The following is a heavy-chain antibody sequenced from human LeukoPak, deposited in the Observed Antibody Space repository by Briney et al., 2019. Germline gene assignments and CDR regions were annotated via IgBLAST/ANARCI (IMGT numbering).Heavy chain of an antibody. CDR1: GFTFSSYG. CDR2: IWYDGSNK. Sequence: GRSLRLSCAASGFTFSSYGMHWVRQAPGKGLEWVAVIWYDGSNKYYADSVKGRFTISRDNSKNTLYLQMNSLRAEDTAVYYYARDEAYGSGSYSPSATFDYWGQGTLVTVSS. V-gene: IGHV3-33*01. CDR3: ARDEAYGSGSYSPSATFDY. D-gene: IGHD3-10*01. J-gene: IGHJ4*02.